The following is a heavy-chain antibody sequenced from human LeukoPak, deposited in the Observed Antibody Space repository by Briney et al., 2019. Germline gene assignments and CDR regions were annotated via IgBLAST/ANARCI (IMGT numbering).Heavy chain of an antibody. CDR2: IRQDGREI. CDR1: GFTFSSYW. D-gene: IGHD1-26*01. V-gene: IGHV3-7*03. J-gene: IGHJ4*02. CDR3: ARGVGSGSRLRAGDY. Sequence: GGSLRLSCAASGFTFSSYWMSWVRQAPGKGLEWVANIRQDGREIYYVDSVKGRFTISRDNSKNTLYLQMNSLRAEDTAVYYCARGVGSGSRLRAGDYWGQGTLVTVSS.